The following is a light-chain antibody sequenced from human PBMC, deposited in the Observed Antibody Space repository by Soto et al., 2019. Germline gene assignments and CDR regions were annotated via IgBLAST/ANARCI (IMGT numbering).Light chain of an antibody. V-gene: IGKV3-20*01. Sequence: EIVLTQSPGTLSLSPGERATLPCRASQGVSSSYLAWYQQIPGQSPRLLIYGTSTRATGIPDRFSGSGSGTDFTLTISRLEPEDFAVYYCQQYGGSPRTFGQGTKVDIK. CDR1: QGVSSSY. J-gene: IGKJ1*01. CDR3: QQYGGSPRT. CDR2: GTS.